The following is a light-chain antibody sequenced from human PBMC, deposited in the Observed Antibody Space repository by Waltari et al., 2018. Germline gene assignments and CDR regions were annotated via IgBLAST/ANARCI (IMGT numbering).Light chain of an antibody. CDR3: QRYGSSTQP. J-gene: IGKJ1*01. V-gene: IGKV3-20*01. CDR2: GAS. Sequence: EIVLTQSPGTLSLSPGERATLSCRASQSVSSSYLAWYQQKPGQAPRLLIYGASSRATGSPDRVSGSGSETDFTLTISSREPEDFAVYYCQRYGSSTQPFGQGTKVEIK. CDR1: QSVSSSY.